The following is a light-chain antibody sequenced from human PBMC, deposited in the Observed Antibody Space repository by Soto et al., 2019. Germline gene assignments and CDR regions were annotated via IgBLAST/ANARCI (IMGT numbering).Light chain of an antibody. CDR2: VAS. V-gene: IGKV1D-12*01. CDR1: QGISRW. Sequence: DIQMTQSPSSVSASVGDRVTITCRASQGISRWLAWYQQKPGKAPKLLIYVASSLQSGVPSRFSGSGSGKDSTLTITSLQPENFATYYCKQANGFPLTFGQGTQLEIK. CDR3: KQANGFPLT. J-gene: IGKJ5*01.